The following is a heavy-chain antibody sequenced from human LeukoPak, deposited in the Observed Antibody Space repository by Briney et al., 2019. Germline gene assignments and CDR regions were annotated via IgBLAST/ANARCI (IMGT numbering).Heavy chain of an antibody. CDR3: AQGGSGSFPKWLDP. J-gene: IGHJ5*02. D-gene: IGHD1-26*01. Sequence: GGSLRLSCAASGFTFSSYGMHWVRQAPGKGLEWVAFIRDDGSNKYYADSVKGRFTISRDNSRNTLYLHMNSLRAEDTAVYYCAQGGSGSFPKWLDPWGQGTLVTVSS. V-gene: IGHV3-30*02. CDR2: IRDDGSNK. CDR1: GFTFSSYG.